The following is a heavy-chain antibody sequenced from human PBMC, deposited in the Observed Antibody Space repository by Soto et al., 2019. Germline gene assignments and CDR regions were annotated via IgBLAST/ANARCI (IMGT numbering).Heavy chain of an antibody. V-gene: IGHV3-23*01. J-gene: IGHJ6*02. D-gene: IGHD2-15*01. CDR2: ISGSGGST. CDR1: GFTFSSYA. CDR3: AKVGGGSPYYYYGMDV. Sequence: EVQLLESGGGLVQPGGSLRLSCAASGFTFSSYAMSWVRQAPGKGLEWVSAISGSGGSTYYADSVKGRFTISRDNSKNALYLQMNSRRAEDTAVYYCAKVGGGSPYYYYGMDVWGQGTTVTVSS.